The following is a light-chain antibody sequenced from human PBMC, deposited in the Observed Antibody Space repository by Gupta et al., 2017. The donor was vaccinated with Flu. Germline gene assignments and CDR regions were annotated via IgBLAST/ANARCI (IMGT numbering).Light chain of an antibody. Sequence: QSVLTQPPSASGTPGQRVTIPCSGSSSNIGSNTVNWYQQLTGTAPKLLIYSNNQRPSGVPDRFSGSKSGTSASLAISGLQAEDEADYYCAAWDDSLYWVFGGGTKLTVL. CDR1: SSNIGSNT. CDR3: AAWDDSLYWV. J-gene: IGLJ3*02. CDR2: SNN. V-gene: IGLV1-44*01.